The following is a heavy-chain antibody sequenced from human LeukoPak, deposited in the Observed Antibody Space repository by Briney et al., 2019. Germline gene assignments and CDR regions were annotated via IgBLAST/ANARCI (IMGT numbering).Heavy chain of an antibody. CDR2: IRSKAYGGTT. V-gene: IGHV3-49*04. J-gene: IGHJ3*02. D-gene: IGHD6-19*01. CDR1: GFTFSSYG. Sequence: GGSLRLSCAASGFTFSSYGMHWVRQAPGKGLEWVGFIRSKAYGGTTEYAASVKGRFTISRDDSKSIAYLQMNSLKTEDTAVYYCTRERRSSGAPEYAFDIWGQGTMVTVSS. CDR3: TRERRSSGAPEYAFDI.